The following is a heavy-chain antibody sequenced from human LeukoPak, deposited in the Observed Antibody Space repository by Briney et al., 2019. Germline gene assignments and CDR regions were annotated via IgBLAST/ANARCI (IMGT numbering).Heavy chain of an antibody. CDR2: INPNSGGT. CDR3: AKGRSTVTYYFDY. CDR1: GYTFTGYF. D-gene: IGHD4-17*01. Sequence: ASVSVSCKASGYTFTGYFVHWVRQAPGQGLEWMGRINPNSGGTIYAQKFQGRVTMTRDTSISTAYMDLSRLRSDDTAVYYCAKGRSTVTYYFDYWGQGTPVTVSS. J-gene: IGHJ4*02. V-gene: IGHV1-2*06.